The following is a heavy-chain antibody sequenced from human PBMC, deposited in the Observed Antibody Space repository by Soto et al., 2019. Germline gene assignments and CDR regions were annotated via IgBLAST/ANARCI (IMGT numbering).Heavy chain of an antibody. J-gene: IGHJ4*02. D-gene: IGHD3-10*01. Sequence: SETLSLTCTVSGGSISSYYWSWIRQPPGKGLEWIGYIYYSGSTNYNPSLKSRVTISVDTSKNQFSLKLSSVTAADTAVYYCARHYRVRGVIAYFDYWGQGTLVTVSS. CDR1: GGSISSYY. CDR2: IYYSGST. CDR3: ARHYRVRGVIAYFDY. V-gene: IGHV4-59*08.